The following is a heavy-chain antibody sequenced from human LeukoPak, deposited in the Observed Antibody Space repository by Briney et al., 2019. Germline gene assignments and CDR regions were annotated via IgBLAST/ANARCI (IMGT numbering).Heavy chain of an antibody. CDR1: GFTFDDYA. V-gene: IGHV3-9*01. CDR3: AKDTGYYYDSSNYWN. CDR2: ISWSSGSI. J-gene: IGHJ4*02. D-gene: IGHD3-22*01. Sequence: GRSLRLSCAASGFTFDDYAMHWVRQAPGKGLEWVSGISWSSGSIGYADSVKGRFTISRDNAKNSLYLQMNSLRAEDTALYYCAKDTGYYYDSSNYWNWGQGTLVTVSS.